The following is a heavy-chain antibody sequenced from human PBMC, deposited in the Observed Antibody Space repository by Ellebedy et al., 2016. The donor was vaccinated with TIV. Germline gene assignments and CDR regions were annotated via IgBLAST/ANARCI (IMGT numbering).Heavy chain of an antibody. D-gene: IGHD6-19*01. CDR1: GFTFSTYA. CDR3: ARNPKGYSTGWFVYYFQH. Sequence: PGGSLRLSCAASGFTFSTYAMHWVSQAPGKGLEWVAVISYEGSDQYYADSVKGRFTISRDNSKNTLFLRMNSLRAEDTAVYYCARNPKGYSTGWFVYYFQHWGQGTPVTGSS. CDR2: ISYEGSDQ. V-gene: IGHV3-30*01. J-gene: IGHJ1*01.